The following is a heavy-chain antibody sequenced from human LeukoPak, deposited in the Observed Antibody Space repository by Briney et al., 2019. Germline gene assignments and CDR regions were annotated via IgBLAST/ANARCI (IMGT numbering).Heavy chain of an antibody. V-gene: IGHV1-8*03. CDR1: GYTFTSYD. Sequence: GASVKVSCKASGYTFTSYDINWVRQATGQGLEWMGWMNPNSGNTGYAQKFQGRVTITRNTSISTAYMELRSLRSDDTAVYYCARTVGIAVAGRLDYWGQGTLVTVSS. CDR2: MNPNSGNT. D-gene: IGHD6-19*01. J-gene: IGHJ4*02. CDR3: ARTVGIAVAGRLDY.